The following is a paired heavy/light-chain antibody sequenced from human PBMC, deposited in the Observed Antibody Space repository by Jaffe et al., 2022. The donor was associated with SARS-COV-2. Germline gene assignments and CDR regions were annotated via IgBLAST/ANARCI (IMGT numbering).Light chain of an antibody. V-gene: IGKV3-20*01. J-gene: IGKJ4*01. CDR2: GAS. Sequence: EIVLTQSPGTLSLSPGERATLSCRASQDFSSSYLAWYQQKPGQAPRLLIYGASSRATGIPDRFSGSGSGTDYTLTISRLEPEDFAVFYCQHYGTSKLTFGGGTKVEIK. CDR1: QDFSSSY. CDR3: QHYGTSKLT.
Heavy chain of an antibody. CDR3: ARHSYDYIATDS. V-gene: IGHV1-46*01. CDR2: INPSGDDT. J-gene: IGHJ4*02. CDR1: GYTFTSYY. Sequence: QVHLVQSGAEVKKPGASVKISCKASGYTFTSYYIHWVRQAPGHRLEWLGIINPSGDDTTYAQNFQGRLTMTRDTSTSTVYMELSSLRSDDTAVYYCARHSYDYIATDSWGQGTLVTVSS. D-gene: IGHD4-4*01.